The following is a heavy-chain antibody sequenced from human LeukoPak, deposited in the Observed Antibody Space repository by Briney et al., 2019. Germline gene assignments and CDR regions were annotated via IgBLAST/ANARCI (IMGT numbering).Heavy chain of an antibody. CDR2: INPSGGST. V-gene: IGHV1-46*01. D-gene: IGHD3-22*01. CDR3: AREVPNYYDSSGYYYDY. Sequence: ASVKVSCKASGYTFTSYGISWVRQAPGQGLEWMGIINPSGGSTSYAQKFQGRVTMTRDTSTSTVYMELSSLRSEDTAVYYCAREVPNYYDSSGYYYDYWGQGTLVTVSS. J-gene: IGHJ4*02. CDR1: GYTFTSYG.